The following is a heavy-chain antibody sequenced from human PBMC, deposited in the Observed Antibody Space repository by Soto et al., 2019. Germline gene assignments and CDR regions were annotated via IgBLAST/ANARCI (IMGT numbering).Heavy chain of an antibody. Sequence: PGGSLRLSCAASGFTFSNYWMTWVRQAPGKGLEWVANIKEDGSEKHYVDSVKGRFTISRDNAKNSLYLQMNSLTVEDTAVYFCSRDVVVGANALNYWGQGAMVTVSS. D-gene: IGHD2-15*01. CDR1: GFTFSNYW. CDR2: IKEDGSEK. J-gene: IGHJ4*02. V-gene: IGHV3-7*01. CDR3: SRDVVVGANALNY.